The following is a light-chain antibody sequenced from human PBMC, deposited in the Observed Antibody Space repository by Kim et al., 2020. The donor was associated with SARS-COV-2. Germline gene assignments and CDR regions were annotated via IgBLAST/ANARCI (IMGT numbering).Light chain of an antibody. J-gene: IGKJ1*01. CDR3: QQYNNWPRT. CDR2: GAS. V-gene: IGKV3-15*01. CDR1: QTISSN. Sequence: ETVMTQSPATLSVSPGERATLSCRPSQTISSNLAWYQHKPGQAPRLLIYGASTRATGIPARFSGSGSGTEFTLTVSSLQSEDFAVYYCQQYNNWPRTFGQGTKVDIK.